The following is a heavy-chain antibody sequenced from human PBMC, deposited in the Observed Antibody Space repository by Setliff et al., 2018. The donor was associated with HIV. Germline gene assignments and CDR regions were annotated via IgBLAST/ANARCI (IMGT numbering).Heavy chain of an antibody. J-gene: IGHJ4*02. CDR2: TLPMFGTT. CDR1: GGTFSMFA. Sequence: ASVKVSCKASGGTFSMFAISWVRQAPGQGLEWMGGTLPMFGTTDYAQKLQGRVTITADESTSTTYMELSSLRSEDTAVYYCARGKVLRGNILYYWGQGTLVTVSS. CDR3: ARGKVLRGNILYY. D-gene: IGHD2-8*01. V-gene: IGHV1-69*13.